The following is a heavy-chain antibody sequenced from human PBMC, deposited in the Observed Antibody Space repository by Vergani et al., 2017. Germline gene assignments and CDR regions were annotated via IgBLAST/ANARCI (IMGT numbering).Heavy chain of an antibody. J-gene: IGHJ3*02. V-gene: IGHV3-23*01. Sequence: EVQLLESGGGLVQPGESLRVSCAVSGFTFSSYAMSWVRQAPGKGLEWVSSISGSGGSTYHADSVKGRFTISRDNSKNTLYLQMNSLGAEDTAVYYCAKVQSSLRGVVISDAFDIWGQGTLVTVSS. D-gene: IGHD3-22*01. CDR1: GFTFSSYA. CDR3: AKVQSSLRGVVISDAFDI. CDR2: ISGSGGST.